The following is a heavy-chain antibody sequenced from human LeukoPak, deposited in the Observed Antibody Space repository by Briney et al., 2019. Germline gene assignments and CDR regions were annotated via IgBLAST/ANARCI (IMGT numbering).Heavy chain of an antibody. D-gene: IGHD3/OR15-3a*01. CDR2: FDPEDGET. Sequence: ASVKVSCKVSGYTLTELSMHWVRQAPGKGLEWMGGFDPEDGETIYAQKFQGRVTMTEDTSTDTAYMELSSLRSEDTAVYYCAILIFADGGYYFDYWGQGTPVTVSS. CDR3: AILIFADGGYYFDY. J-gene: IGHJ4*02. V-gene: IGHV1-24*01. CDR1: GYTLTELS.